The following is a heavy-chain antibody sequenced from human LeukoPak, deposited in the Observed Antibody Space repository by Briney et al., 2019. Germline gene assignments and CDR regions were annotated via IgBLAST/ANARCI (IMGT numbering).Heavy chain of an antibody. V-gene: IGHV3-74*01. CDR2: IDSGGSNT. Sequence: GGSLRLSCVVSGFTFSTYWMHWVRQGPGKGLVWVSRIDSGGSNTLYADSVRGRFTISRDNAKNTLYLQMNSLRAEDTAVYYCTRGSFGDYEYWGQGTLVTVSS. CDR3: TRGSFGDYEY. CDR1: GFTFSTYW. D-gene: IGHD4-17*01. J-gene: IGHJ4*02.